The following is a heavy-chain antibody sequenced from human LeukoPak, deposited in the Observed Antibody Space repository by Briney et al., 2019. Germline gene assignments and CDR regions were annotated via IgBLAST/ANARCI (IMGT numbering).Heavy chain of an antibody. CDR3: ARQAVVPAAIGV. D-gene: IGHD2-2*01. J-gene: IGHJ6*02. CDR1: GGSISSYY. CDR2: IYYSGST. V-gene: IGHV4-39*01. Sequence: SETLSLTCTVSGGSISSYYWGWIRQPPGKGLEWIGSIYYSGSTYYNPSLKSRVTISVDTSKNQFSLKLSSVTAADTAVYYCARQAVVPAAIGVWGQGTTVTVSS.